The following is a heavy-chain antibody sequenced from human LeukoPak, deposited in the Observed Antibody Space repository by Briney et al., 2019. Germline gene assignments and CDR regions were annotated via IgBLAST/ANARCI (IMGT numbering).Heavy chain of an antibody. V-gene: IGHV1-24*01. CDR1: GYTPTELS. CDR3: ATDRYSERGSDAFDI. J-gene: IGHJ3*02. CDR2: FDPEDGET. Sequence: ASVKVSCKVSGYTPTELSMHWVRQAPGRGLEWMGDFDPEDGETIYAQKFQGRVTMTEDTSTDTAYMELSSLRSEDTAVYYCATDRYSERGSDAFDIWGQGTMVTVSS. D-gene: IGHD1-26*01.